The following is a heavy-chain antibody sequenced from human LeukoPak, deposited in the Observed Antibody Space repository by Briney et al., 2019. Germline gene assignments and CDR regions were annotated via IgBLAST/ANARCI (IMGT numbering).Heavy chain of an antibody. D-gene: IGHD3-10*01. CDR1: GFTFSSYG. V-gene: IGHV3-30*18. CDR3: AKDRGVRGVTTSDSGLGMDV. J-gene: IGHJ6*02. CDR2: ISYDGSNK. Sequence: GGSLRLSCAASGFTFSSYGMHWVRQAPGKGLEWVAVISYDGSNKYYADSVKGRFTISRDNSKNTLYLQMNSLRAEDTAVYYCAKDRGVRGVTTSDSGLGMDVWGQGTTVTVSS.